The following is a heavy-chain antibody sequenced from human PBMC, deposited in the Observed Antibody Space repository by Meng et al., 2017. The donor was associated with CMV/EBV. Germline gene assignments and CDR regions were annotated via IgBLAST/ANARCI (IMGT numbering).Heavy chain of an antibody. J-gene: IGHJ4*02. CDR3: ARVRRDIHFDY. Sequence: ARSLRLSCAASGFTFSSYWMSWVRQAPGKELEWVANIKQDGSEKYYVDSVKGRFTISRDNAKNSLYLQMNSLRAEDTAVYYCARVRRDIHFDYWGQGTLVTVSS. D-gene: IGHD2-15*01. V-gene: IGHV3-7*01. CDR2: IKQDGSEK. CDR1: GFTFSSYW.